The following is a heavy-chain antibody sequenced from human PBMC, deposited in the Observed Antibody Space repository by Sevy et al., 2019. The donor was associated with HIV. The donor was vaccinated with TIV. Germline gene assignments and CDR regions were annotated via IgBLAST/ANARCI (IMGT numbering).Heavy chain of an antibody. Sequence: GGSLRLSCAASGFTFSDYYMSWIRQAPGKGLEWVSYISSSSSYTNYADSVKGRFTISRDNAKNSLYLQMNSLRAEDTAVYYCARDIMGSSGYMDVWGKGTTVTVSS. V-gene: IGHV3-11*06. CDR1: GFTFSDYY. J-gene: IGHJ6*03. CDR3: ARDIMGSSGYMDV. D-gene: IGHD3-22*01. CDR2: ISSSSSYT.